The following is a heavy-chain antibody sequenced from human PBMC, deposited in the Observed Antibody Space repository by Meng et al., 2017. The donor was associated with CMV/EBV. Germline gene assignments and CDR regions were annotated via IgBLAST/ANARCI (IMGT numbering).Heavy chain of an antibody. CDR1: GYTFTGYY. D-gene: IGHD5-12*01. J-gene: IGHJ4*02. CDR3: ARDSGYAGGGDY. Sequence: ASVKVSCKASGYTFTGYYMHWVRQAPGQGLEWMGWINPNSGGTNYAQKFQGRVTMTRDTSISTAYMELSRLRSEDTAVYYCARDSGYAGGGDYWGQGTLVTVSS. CDR2: INPNSGGT. V-gene: IGHV1-2*02.